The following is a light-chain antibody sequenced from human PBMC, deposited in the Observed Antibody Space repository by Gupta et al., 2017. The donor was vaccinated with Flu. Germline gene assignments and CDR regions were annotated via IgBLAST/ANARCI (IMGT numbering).Light chain of an antibody. CDR2: DTS. Sequence: DIRLTQSPSSLSASVGDRVILTCQASHAISNYLNWYQQKPGKAPKLLIYDTSDLEVGVPSRFSGSGSGTDFTLTITSMQPEDVATYYCQESGTSGPGTKVDL. CDR3: QESGT. CDR1: HAISNY. V-gene: IGKV1-33*01. J-gene: IGKJ3*01.